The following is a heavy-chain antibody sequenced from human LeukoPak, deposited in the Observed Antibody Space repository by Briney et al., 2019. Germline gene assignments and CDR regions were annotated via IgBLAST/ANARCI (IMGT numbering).Heavy chain of an antibody. CDR2: INHSGST. Sequence: SETLSLTCAVYGGSFSGYYWSWIRQPPGKGLEWIGEINHSGSTNYNPSLKSRVTISVDTSKNQFSLKLSSVTAADTAVYYCARGPAYYDIFTGYAGRRKRGYFDYWGQGTLVTVSS. D-gene: IGHD3-9*01. CDR1: GGSFSGYY. V-gene: IGHV4-34*01. J-gene: IGHJ4*02. CDR3: ARGPAYYDIFTGYAGRRKRGYFDY.